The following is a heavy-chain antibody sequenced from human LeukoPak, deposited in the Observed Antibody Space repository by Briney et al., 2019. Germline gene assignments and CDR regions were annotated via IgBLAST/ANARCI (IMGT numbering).Heavy chain of an antibody. J-gene: IGHJ3*02. CDR2: INTDGSST. V-gene: IGHV3-74*01. D-gene: IGHD6-19*01. CDR3: ARVGSGALNDAFDT. Sequence: SGGSLRLSCAASGFTFSSYWMHWVRQAPGKGLVWVSRINTDGSSTSYADSVKGRFTISRDNAKNTLYLQMNSLRAEDTAVYYCARVGSGALNDAFDTWGQGTMVTVSS. CDR1: GFTFSSYW.